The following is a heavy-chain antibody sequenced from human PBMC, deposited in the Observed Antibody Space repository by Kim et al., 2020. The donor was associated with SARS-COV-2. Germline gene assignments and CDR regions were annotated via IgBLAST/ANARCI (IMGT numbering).Heavy chain of an antibody. CDR1: GGSFSGYY. J-gene: IGHJ5*02. D-gene: IGHD6-13*01. Sequence: SETLSLTCAVYGGSFSGYYWSWIRQPPGKGLEWIGEINHSGSTNYNPSLKSRGTISVDTSKNQFSLKLSSVTAADTAVYYCAREGVYSSSWYRFDPWGQGTLVTVSS. V-gene: IGHV4-34*01. CDR3: AREGVYSSSWYRFDP. CDR2: INHSGST.